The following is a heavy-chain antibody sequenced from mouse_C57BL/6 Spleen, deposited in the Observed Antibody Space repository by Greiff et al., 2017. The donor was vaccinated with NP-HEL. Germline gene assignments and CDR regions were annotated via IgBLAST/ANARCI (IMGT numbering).Heavy chain of an antibody. D-gene: IGHD2-4*01. CDR2: IWRGGSK. CDR3: AKNGVAYDYDKAMDY. CDR1: GFSLPSYG. V-gene: IGHV2-5*01. Sequence: VQLQQSGPGLVQPSQCLSITCTVSGFSLPSYGVHWVRQSPGTGLEWLGVIWRGGSKDYNAAFMSRLSIIKDNSQSQVFFKMNSRQADDTAIYYCAKNGVAYDYDKAMDYWGQGTSVTVSS. J-gene: IGHJ4*01.